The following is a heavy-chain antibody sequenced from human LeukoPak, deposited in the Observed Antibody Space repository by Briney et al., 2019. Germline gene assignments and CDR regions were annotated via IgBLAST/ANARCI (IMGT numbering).Heavy chain of an antibody. Sequence: GGSLRLSCAASGFTFSSYSMNWVRQAPGKGLEWISYITTSGGAKNYADSVKGRFTISRDNAENSLYLQMNSLRAEDTAVYYCARATVTPDYWGQGTLVTVSS. CDR3: ARATVTPDY. CDR1: GFTFSSYS. CDR2: ITTSGGAK. V-gene: IGHV3-48*01. J-gene: IGHJ4*02. D-gene: IGHD4-17*01.